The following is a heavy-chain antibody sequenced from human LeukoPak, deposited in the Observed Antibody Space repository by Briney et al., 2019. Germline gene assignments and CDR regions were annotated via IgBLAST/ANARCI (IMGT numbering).Heavy chain of an antibody. Sequence: SQTLSLTCAISGDSVSSNSAAWNWIRQSPSRGLEWLGRTYYRSKWFDEYPPSVKSRVNIKADTSKNQFSLQLNSVTPEDTAIYYCARDGSPINTMLDSWGQGILVTVSS. D-gene: IGHD5-24*01. V-gene: IGHV6-1*01. CDR1: GDSVSSNSAA. J-gene: IGHJ4*02. CDR3: ARDGSPINTMLDS. CDR2: TYYRSKWFD.